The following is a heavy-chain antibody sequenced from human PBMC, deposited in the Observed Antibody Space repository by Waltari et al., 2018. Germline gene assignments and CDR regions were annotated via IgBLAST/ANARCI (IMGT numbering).Heavy chain of an antibody. V-gene: IGHV3-30*02. CDR2: IRYDGDLK. CDR1: GFTFSTYG. CDR3: AKDWEYSSMAVRPNWFDP. Sequence: QVHLVESGGGVVQPGGSLRLSCAASGFTFSTYGMHWVRQAPGKVVELVAFIRYDGDLKPYSDAVNGRSTISRDNSKNVLYLQITGLGPEDTAVYFCAKDWEYSSMAVRPNWFDPWGQGTLVTVSS. J-gene: IGHJ5*02. D-gene: IGHD6-6*01.